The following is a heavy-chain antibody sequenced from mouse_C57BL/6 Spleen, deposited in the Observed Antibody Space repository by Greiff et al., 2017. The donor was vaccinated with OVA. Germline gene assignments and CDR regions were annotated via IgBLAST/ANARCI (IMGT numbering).Heavy chain of an antibody. V-gene: IGHV1-69*01. D-gene: IGHD4-1*01. CDR2: IDPSDSYT. CDR3: AINCDEKFDY. CDR1: GYTFTSYW. J-gene: IGHJ2*01. Sequence: VQLQQSGAELVMPGASVKLSCKASGYTFTSYWMHWVKQRPGQGLEWIGEIDPSDSYTNYNQKFKGKSTLTVDKSSSTAYMQLSSLTSEDSAVYYGAINCDEKFDYWGQGTTLTVSS.